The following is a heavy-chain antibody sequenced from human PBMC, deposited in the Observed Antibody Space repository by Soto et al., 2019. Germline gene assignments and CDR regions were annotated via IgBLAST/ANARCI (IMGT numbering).Heavy chain of an antibody. Sequence: SETLSLTCTVSGGSISPYYWSWIRQPPGKGLEWIGNIHYSGSTDYNPSLKSRVTISIDTSTNQFSLKLTSVTAADTAVYYCAKGGTSSLPFDYWGQGTLVTVSS. V-gene: IGHV4-59*01. CDR3: AKGGTSSLPFDY. CDR1: GGSISPYY. CDR2: IHYSGST. D-gene: IGHD2-2*01. J-gene: IGHJ4*02.